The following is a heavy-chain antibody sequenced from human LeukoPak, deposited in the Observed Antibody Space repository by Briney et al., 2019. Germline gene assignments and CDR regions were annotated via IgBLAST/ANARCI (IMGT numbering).Heavy chain of an antibody. CDR1: GFTFSSYS. V-gene: IGHV3-21*04. CDR2: ISSSRNDI. J-gene: IGHJ6*03. Sequence: GGSLRLSCAASGFTFSSYSFNWVRQAPGKGLEWVSSISSSRNDIYYADSVKGRFTISRDNSKNTLYLQMNSLRAEDTAVYYCARGNGDYGLIGVFYYYYYMDVWGKGTTVTISS. D-gene: IGHD4-17*01. CDR3: ARGNGDYGLIGVFYYYYYMDV.